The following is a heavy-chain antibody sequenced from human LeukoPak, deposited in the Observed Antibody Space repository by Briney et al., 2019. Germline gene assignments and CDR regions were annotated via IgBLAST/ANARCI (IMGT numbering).Heavy chain of an antibody. CDR1: GFTFSDAW. CDR3: VTGHTTSHAFDI. Sequence: GGSLRLSCVASGFTFSDAWMSWVRQAPGKGLEWVGRIKSKTDAGTTDYAAPVNDRFTISRDDSKNAVFLQMNSLKTEDTALYYCVTGHTTSHAFDIWGQGTMVTVSS. V-gene: IGHV3-15*01. J-gene: IGHJ3*02. D-gene: IGHD4-17*01. CDR2: IKSKTDAGTT.